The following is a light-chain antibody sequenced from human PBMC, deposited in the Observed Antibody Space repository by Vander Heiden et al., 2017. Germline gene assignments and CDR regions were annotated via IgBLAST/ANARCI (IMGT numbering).Light chain of an antibody. Sequence: DIQMTQSPSTLSASVGDRVTITCRASQSISNWLAWYQQKPGKAPKLLIYGASSLEGGVPSRFSGRGSGTEFTLTISSLQPDDFATYYCLQENSYYTFGQGTRLEIK. J-gene: IGKJ5*01. CDR2: GAS. CDR1: QSISNW. CDR3: LQENSYYT. V-gene: IGKV1-5*01.